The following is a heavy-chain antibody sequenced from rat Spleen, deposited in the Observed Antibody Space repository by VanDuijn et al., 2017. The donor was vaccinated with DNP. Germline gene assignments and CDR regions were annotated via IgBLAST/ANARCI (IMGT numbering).Heavy chain of an antibody. Sequence: EVQLQESGPGLVKPSQSLSLTCSVTGYSISSTNRWNWIRKFPGNKLEWMGYVNSAGTTIYNPSLTSRISITRDTSKNQFFLHINSVTTEDTATYYCARTDFYSTYIPFAYWGQGTLVSVSA. CDR3: ARTDFYSTYIPFAY. CDR2: VNSAGTT. D-gene: IGHD1-2*01. V-gene: IGHV3-3*01. J-gene: IGHJ3*01. CDR1: GYSISSTNR.